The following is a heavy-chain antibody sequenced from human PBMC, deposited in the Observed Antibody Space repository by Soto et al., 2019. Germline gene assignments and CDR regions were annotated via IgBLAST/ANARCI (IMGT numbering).Heavy chain of an antibody. CDR3: ARDHMVRGALDY. Sequence: QVQLQESGPGLVKPSQTLSLTCTVSGGSISSGGYSWTWIRQRPGKGLEWIGYIYYSGSTYYNPSLKSRLTISVDTSKHQFSLKLSSVTAADTAVYYCARDHMVRGALDYWGQGTLVTVSS. CDR1: GGSISSGGYS. D-gene: IGHD3-10*01. V-gene: IGHV4-31*03. J-gene: IGHJ4*02. CDR2: IYYSGST.